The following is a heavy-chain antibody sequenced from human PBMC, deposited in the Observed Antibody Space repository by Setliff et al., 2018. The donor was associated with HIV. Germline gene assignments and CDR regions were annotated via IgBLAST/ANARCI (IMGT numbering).Heavy chain of an antibody. Sequence: SLRLSCRTYGFTFRDYPMSWVRQAPGKGLEWVGRIKSKTDGGTTDYAAPVKGRFTISRGDSKNTLYLQMNSLKTEDTAVYYCTTNVVVPAAIDGSDAFDIWGQGTMVTVSS. CDR1: GFTFRDYP. V-gene: IGHV3-15*01. J-gene: IGHJ3*02. CDR2: IKSKTDGGTT. D-gene: IGHD2-2*01. CDR3: TTNVVVPAAIDGSDAFDI.